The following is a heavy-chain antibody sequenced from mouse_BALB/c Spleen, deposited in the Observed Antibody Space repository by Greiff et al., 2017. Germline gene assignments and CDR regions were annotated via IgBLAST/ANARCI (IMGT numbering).Heavy chain of an antibody. CDR1: GFTFSSYT. J-gene: IGHJ2*01. Sequence: EVMLVESGGGLVQPGGSLKLSCAASGFTFSSYTMSWVRQTPEKRLEWVAYISNGGGSTYYPDTVKGRFTISRDNAKNTLYLQMSSLKSEDTAMYYCARQELTHYYFDYWGQGTTLTVSS. V-gene: IGHV5-12-2*01. D-gene: IGHD1-1*01. CDR2: ISNGGGST. CDR3: ARQELTHYYFDY.